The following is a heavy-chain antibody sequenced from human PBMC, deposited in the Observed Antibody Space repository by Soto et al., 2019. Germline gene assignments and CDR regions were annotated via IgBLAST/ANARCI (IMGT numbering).Heavy chain of an antibody. J-gene: IGHJ1*01. CDR3: ARGGLRLLWFGELFEYFQH. V-gene: IGHV4-31*03. CDR1: GGSISSGGYY. D-gene: IGHD3-10*01. CDR2: IYYSGST. Sequence: SETLSLTCTVSGGSISSGGYYWSWIRQHPGKGLEWIGYIYYSGSTYYNPSLKSRVTISVDTSKNQFSLKLSSVTAADTAVYYCARGGLRLLWFGELFEYFQHWGQGTLVTVSS.